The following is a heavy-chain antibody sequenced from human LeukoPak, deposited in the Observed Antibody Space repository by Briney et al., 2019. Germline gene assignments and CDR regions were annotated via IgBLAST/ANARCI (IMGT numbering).Heavy chain of an antibody. Sequence: GGSLRLSCAASGLTFSGSGIHWVRQASGQGLEWLGRIGRQGDSDATRYAASLKGKFTISRVDSRNTAYLQMNSLKTEDTAVYYCARDLYYGSGSLDYWGQGTLVTVST. CDR1: GLTFSGSG. J-gene: IGHJ4*02. D-gene: IGHD3-10*01. CDR2: IGRQGDSDAT. V-gene: IGHV3-73*01. CDR3: ARDLYYGSGSLDY.